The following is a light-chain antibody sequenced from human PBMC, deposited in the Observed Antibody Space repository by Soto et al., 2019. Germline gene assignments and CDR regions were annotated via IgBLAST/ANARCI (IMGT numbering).Light chain of an antibody. V-gene: IGKV1-9*01. Sequence: IQLTQSPSSLSASVGDRVTITCRASQGISSFLAWYQQKPGKAPKLLIYGASTLQSGVPSRFSGSGSGTDVTLTTGSRQPEDCATYYCQQLNSFPIPFGPGTKVDIK. CDR3: QQLNSFPIP. J-gene: IGKJ3*01. CDR1: QGISSF. CDR2: GAS.